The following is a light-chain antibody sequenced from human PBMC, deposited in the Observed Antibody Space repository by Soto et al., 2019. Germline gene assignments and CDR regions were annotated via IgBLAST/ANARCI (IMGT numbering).Light chain of an antibody. CDR2: DDD. V-gene: IGLV1-47*01. CDR3: AAWDDSLSSSYV. J-gene: IGLJ1*01. Sequence: QSVLTQPPSVSAVPGQKVTISCSGSSSNIGGNSVSWYQQFPGTAPKLLIYDDDKRPSGVPDRFSGSKSGTSASLAISGLRSDDEADYYCAAWDDSLSSSYVFGTGTKVTVL. CDR1: SSNIGGNS.